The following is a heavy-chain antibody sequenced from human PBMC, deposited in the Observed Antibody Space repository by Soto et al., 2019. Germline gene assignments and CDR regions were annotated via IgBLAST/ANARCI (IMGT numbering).Heavy chain of an antibody. CDR3: ARVPDY. J-gene: IGHJ4*02. V-gene: IGHV4-34*01. D-gene: IGHD2-2*01. CDR2: ICHGGGA. Sequence: SETLSLTCAVYGGSFSGYCWSWIRQTPGERLEWVGDICHGGGANYNPSLKSRVSFSMGPSKNQFSLKLNSVMAADTAVYYCARVPDYWGQGILVTVSS. CDR1: GGSFSGYC.